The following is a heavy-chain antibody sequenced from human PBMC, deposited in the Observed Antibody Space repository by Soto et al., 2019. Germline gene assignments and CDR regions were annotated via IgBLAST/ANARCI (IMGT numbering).Heavy chain of an antibody. J-gene: IGHJ3*02. CDR1: GFTFSSYG. CDR3: AKGEQQLVHGHAFDI. Sequence: PGGSRRRSWAASGFTFSSYGMSWVRQAPGKGLEWVSAISGSGGSTYYADSVKGRFTISRDNSKNTLYLQMNSLRAEDTAVYYCAKGEQQLVHGHAFDIWGQGTMVTVSS. CDR2: ISGSGGST. V-gene: IGHV3-23*01. D-gene: IGHD6-13*01.